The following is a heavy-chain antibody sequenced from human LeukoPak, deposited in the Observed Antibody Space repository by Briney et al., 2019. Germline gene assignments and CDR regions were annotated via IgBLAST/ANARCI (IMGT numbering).Heavy chain of an antibody. V-gene: IGHV3-48*03. CDR2: ISSRGGTI. Sequence: PGRSLRLSCTASGFTFSNYEMDWVRQAPGKGLEWVSYISSRGGTIYYADSVKGRFTISRDNAKNSLYLQMNSLRAEDTAVYYCAKEVTPDRSGFDAFDIWGQGTMVTVSS. CDR1: GFTFSNYE. CDR3: AKEVTPDRSGFDAFDI. J-gene: IGHJ3*02. D-gene: IGHD3-22*01.